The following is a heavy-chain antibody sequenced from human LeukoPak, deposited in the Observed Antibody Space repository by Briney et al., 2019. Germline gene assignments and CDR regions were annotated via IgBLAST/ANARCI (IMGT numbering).Heavy chain of an antibody. CDR2: IMKDGRAK. V-gene: IGHV3-7*05. CDR1: EFTISNSW. J-gene: IGHJ4*02. CDR3: ASGGSLDC. Sequence: PGGSLRLSCAASEFTISNSWMTWVRQAPGKGLEWVANIMKDGRAKYYVDSVKGRFTISRDNAKNSVYLQMNSLRAEDTAVYHCASGGSLDCWGQGTLVTVSS. D-gene: IGHD3-16*01.